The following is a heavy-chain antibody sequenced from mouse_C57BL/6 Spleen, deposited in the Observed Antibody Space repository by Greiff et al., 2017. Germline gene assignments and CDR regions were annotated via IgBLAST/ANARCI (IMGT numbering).Heavy chain of an antibody. CDR2: INPNNGGT. V-gene: IGHV1-18*01. D-gene: IGHD3-2*02. Sequence: EVQGVESGPELVKPGASVKIPCKASGYTFTDYNMDWVKQSHGKSLEWIGDINPNNGGTIYNQKFKGKATLTVDKSSSTAYMELRSLTSEDTAVYYCARGGAGYPHYYAMDYWGQGTSVTVSS. CDR1: GYTFTDYN. J-gene: IGHJ4*01. CDR3: ARGGAGYPHYYAMDY.